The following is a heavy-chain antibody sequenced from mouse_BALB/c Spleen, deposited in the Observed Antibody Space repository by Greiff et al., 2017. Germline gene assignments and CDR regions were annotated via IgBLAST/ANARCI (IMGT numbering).Heavy chain of an antibody. V-gene: IGHV5-9*03. CDR3: ARDEAFAY. CDR1: GFTFSSYT. Sequence: DVQLVESGGGLVKPGGSLKLSCAASGFTFSSYTMSWVRQTPEKRLEWVATISSGGGNTYYPDSVKGRFTISRDNAKNNLYLQMSSLRSEDTALYYCARDEAFAYWGQGTLVTVSA. D-gene: IGHD6-1*01. J-gene: IGHJ3*01. CDR2: ISSGGGNT.